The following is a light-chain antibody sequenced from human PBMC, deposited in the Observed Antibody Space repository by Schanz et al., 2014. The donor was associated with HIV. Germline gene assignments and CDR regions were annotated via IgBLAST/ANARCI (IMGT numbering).Light chain of an antibody. CDR1: SSDVGGYNY. J-gene: IGLJ2*01. CDR2: DVN. Sequence: QSALTQPPSASGSPGQSITISCTGTSSDVGGYNYVSWYQHHPGKAPKLMIYDVNIRPSGVSNRFSGSKSGNTASLTISGLQAEDEADYYCNSYTRTSTPVFGGGTKLTVL. CDR3: NSYTRTSTPV. V-gene: IGLV2-14*03.